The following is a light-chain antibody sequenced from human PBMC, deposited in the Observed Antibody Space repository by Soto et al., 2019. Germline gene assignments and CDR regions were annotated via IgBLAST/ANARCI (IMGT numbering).Light chain of an antibody. Sequence: QPVLTQPASVSGSPGQSITISCTGTSSDVGGYNYVSWYQQHPGKAPKFIIYDVSNRPSGVSNRFSGSKSGNTASLTISGLQAEDEADYYCSSYTSSSTLVFGGGTKLTVL. CDR3: SSYTSSSTLV. CDR1: SSDVGGYNY. V-gene: IGLV2-14*01. CDR2: DVS. J-gene: IGLJ2*01.